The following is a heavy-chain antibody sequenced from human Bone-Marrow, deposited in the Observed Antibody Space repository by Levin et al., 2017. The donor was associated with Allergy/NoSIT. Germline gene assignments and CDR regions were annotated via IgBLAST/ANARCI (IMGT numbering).Heavy chain of an antibody. V-gene: IGHV4-39*01. CDR1: GGSINTSPYY. D-gene: IGHD6-13*01. J-gene: IGHJ4*02. CDR2: VFYSGYT. Sequence: SETLSLTCTVSGGSINTSPYYWGWIRQPPGKGLEWIGSVFYSGYTYYNPSLKSRVTISVDTSQNHFSLTLSRVTAADTSIYYGARHEGPGDRSSWTLDSWGQGTLVTVSS. CDR3: ARHEGPGDRSSWTLDS.